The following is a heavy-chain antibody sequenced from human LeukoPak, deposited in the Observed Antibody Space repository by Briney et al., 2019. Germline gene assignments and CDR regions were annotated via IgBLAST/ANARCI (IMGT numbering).Heavy chain of an antibody. J-gene: IGHJ5*02. Sequence: GGSLRLSCAASGFTFSSYAMSWVRQAPGKGLEWVSAISGSGGSTYYADSVKGRFTISRDNSKNTLYLQMNSLRAEDTAVYYCAKNVRAYYDSSGYINWFDPWGQGTLVTVSS. CDR2: ISGSGGST. V-gene: IGHV3-23*01. CDR3: AKNVRAYYDSSGYINWFDP. CDR1: GFTFSSYA. D-gene: IGHD3-22*01.